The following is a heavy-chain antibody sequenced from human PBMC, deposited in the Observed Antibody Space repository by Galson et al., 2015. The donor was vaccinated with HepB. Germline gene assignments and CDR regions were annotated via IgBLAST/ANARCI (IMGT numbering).Heavy chain of an antibody. CDR3: ARAGPATVTTGPPGWFDP. J-gene: IGHJ5*02. V-gene: IGHV3-64*01. Sequence: SLRLSCAASGFTFSSYAMHWVRQAPGKGLEYVSAISSNGGSTYYANSVKGRFTISRDNSKNTLYLQMGSLRAEDMAVYYCARAGPATVTTGPPGWFDPWGQGTLVTVSS. D-gene: IGHD4-17*01. CDR1: GFTFSSYA. CDR2: ISSNGGST.